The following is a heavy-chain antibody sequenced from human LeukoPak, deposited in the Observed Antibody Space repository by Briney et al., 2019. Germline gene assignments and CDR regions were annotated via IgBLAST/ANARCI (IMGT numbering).Heavy chain of an antibody. V-gene: IGHV3-23*01. J-gene: IGHJ4*02. CDR1: EFTFSSYG. CDR2: ISGSGGST. Sequence: PGGSLRLSCAASEFTFSSYGMSWVRQAPGKGLEWVSAISGSGGSTYYADSVKGRFTISRDNSKNTLYQQMNGLRPEDTAVYYCETAIQLRPFWGQGTLVTVSS. D-gene: IGHD1-1*01. CDR3: ETAIQLRPF.